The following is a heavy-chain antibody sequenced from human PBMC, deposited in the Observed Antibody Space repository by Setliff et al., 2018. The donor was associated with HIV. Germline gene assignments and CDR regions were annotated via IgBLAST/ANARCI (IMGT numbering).Heavy chain of an antibody. CDR3: ARVFLAARTAWFDP. CDR1: GGSFSAYH. Sequence: SETLSLTCAVYGGSFSAYHWSWIRQTPGKGLEWLGEINHSGSTAYNPSLKSRVIIFLDPSKNQFSLKLTSVTAADTAMYHCARVFLAARTAWFDPWGQGTLVTVSS. V-gene: IGHV4-34*01. D-gene: IGHD6-6*01. J-gene: IGHJ5*02. CDR2: INHSGST.